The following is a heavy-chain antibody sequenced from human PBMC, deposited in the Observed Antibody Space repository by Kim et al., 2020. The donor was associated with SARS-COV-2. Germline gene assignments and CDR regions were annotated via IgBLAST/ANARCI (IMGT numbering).Heavy chain of an antibody. J-gene: IGHJ1*01. V-gene: IGHV4-61*01. D-gene: IGHD3-22*01. CDR2: IYYSGST. CDR3: ARAYYESSGYVIFQH. Sequence: SETLSLTCTVSGGSVSSGSYYWSWIRQPPGKGLEWIGYIYYSGSTNYNPSLKSRVTISVDTSKNQFSLKLSSVPAADTAVYYCARAYYESSGYVIFQHWGQGTLVTVSS. CDR1: GGSVSSGSYY.